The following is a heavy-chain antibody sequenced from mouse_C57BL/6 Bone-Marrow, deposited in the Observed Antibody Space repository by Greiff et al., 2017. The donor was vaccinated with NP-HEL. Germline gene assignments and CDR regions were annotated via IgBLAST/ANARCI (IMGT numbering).Heavy chain of an antibody. CDR1: GFSLTSYG. V-gene: IGHV2-9*01. D-gene: IGHD3-2*02. J-gene: IGHJ1*03. Sequence: VKVVESGPGLVAPSQSLSITCTVSGFSLTSYGVDWVRQPPGKGLEWLGVIWGGGSTNYNSALMSRLSISKDNSKSQVFLKMNSLQTDDTAMYYCAKHGGAAQANWYFDVWGTGTTVTVSS. CDR3: AKHGGAAQANWYFDV. CDR2: IWGGGST.